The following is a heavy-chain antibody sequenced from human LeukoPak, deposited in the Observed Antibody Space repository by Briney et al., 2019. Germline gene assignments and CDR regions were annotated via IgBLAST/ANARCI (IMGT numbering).Heavy chain of an antibody. CDR3: ARGVGYYGSSGTIDY. J-gene: IGHJ4*02. V-gene: IGHV3-33*01. CDR2: VWYDGSKK. D-gene: IGHD3-22*01. CDR1: GFTFSSYG. Sequence: GGSLRLSCAASGFTFSSYGMHWVRQAPGKGLEWVAVVWYDGSKKYSADSVKGRITISRDDSKNTLYLQMNSLRAEDTAAYYCARGVGYYGSSGTIDYWGQGTLVTVSS.